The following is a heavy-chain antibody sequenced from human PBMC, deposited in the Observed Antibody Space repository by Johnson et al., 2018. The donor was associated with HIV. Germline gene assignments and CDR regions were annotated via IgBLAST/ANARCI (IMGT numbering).Heavy chain of an antibody. CDR1: GFTFSSYD. D-gene: IGHD1-26*01. J-gene: IGHJ3*02. V-gene: IGHV3-30*03. Sequence: QVQLVESGGGVVQPGGSLRLSCAASGFTFSSYDMHWVRQAPGKGLEWVALISYDGSNKYYAHSVKGRFTISRDNSKNTLYLQMNSLRAEDTALYYCAGDRTGGSYPRAFDIWGQGTMVTVSS. CDR3: AGDRTGGSYPRAFDI. CDR2: ISYDGSNK.